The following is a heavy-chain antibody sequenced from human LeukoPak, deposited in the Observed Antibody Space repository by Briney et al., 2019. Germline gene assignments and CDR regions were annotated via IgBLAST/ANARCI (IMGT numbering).Heavy chain of an antibody. V-gene: IGHV4-34*01. CDR2: INHSGST. Sequence: SETLSLTCAVYGGSFSGYYWSWIRQPPGKGLEWIGEINHSGSTNYNPSLKSRVTISVDTSKNQFSLKLSSVTAADTAVYYCARGRYCSGTSCYMGQYYYYMDVWGKGTTVTVSS. J-gene: IGHJ6*03. CDR3: ARGRYCSGTSCYMGQYYYYMDV. D-gene: IGHD2-2*02. CDR1: GGSFSGYY.